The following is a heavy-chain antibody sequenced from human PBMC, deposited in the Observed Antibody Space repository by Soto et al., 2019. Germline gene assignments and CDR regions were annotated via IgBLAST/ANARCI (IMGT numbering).Heavy chain of an antibody. D-gene: IGHD2-21*01. CDR3: GKEIPREQ. V-gene: IGHV3-9*01. J-gene: IGHJ4*02. Sequence: EVQLVESGGGLVQPGRSLRLSCRDSGFNFEDYGMHWVRQAPGKGLEWVSSISWNSEDTGYADSVRGRFTTSRDNAKNPLYLEMSSLSPENTALYFCGKEIPREQWGQGAQVTVSS. CDR2: ISWNSEDT. CDR1: GFNFEDYG.